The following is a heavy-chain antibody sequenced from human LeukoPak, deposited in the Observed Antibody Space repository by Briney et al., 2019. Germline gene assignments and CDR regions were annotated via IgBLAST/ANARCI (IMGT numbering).Heavy chain of an antibody. CDR2: IYNSGST. CDR1: GFTFSSYA. Sequence: GSLRLSCAASGFTFSSYAMSWIRQPPGKGLEWIGYIYNSGSTNYNPSLKSRVTISIDTSKNQFSLKLTSVTAADTAVYYCGAESERWLVRSWGQGTLVTVSS. V-gene: IGHV4-59*01. CDR3: GAESERWLVRS. D-gene: IGHD6-19*01. J-gene: IGHJ4*02.